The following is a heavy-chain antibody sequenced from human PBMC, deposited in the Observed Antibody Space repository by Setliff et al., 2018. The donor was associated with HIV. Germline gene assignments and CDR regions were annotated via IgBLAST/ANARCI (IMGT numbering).Heavy chain of an antibody. Sequence: LRLSCVASGFSFSNYGMHWVRQAPGKGLEWMTFIRYDGSNKYYADSVKGRFTISRDNSKNTLYLQMNSLTTEDTAVYYCVKDINLGLSRYFHYWGQGTLVTVSS. CDR2: IRYDGSNK. CDR1: GFSFSNYG. CDR3: VKDINLGLSRYFHY. V-gene: IGHV3-30*02. J-gene: IGHJ4*02.